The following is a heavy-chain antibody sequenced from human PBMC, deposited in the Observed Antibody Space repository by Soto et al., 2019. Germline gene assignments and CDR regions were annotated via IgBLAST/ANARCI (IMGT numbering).Heavy chain of an antibody. D-gene: IGHD6-13*01. V-gene: IGHV1-69*06. CDR3: ARGGYSSTWSNLLDRSGLDV. CDR1: GGTFSSYA. Sequence: QVQLVQSGAEAKKPGSSVKVSCKTSGGTFSSYAISWVRQAPGQGLEWMGGIVPLFRTTNYAQKFQGRVTITADTSTDTVYMALSGLRSGDTAVYYCARGGYSSTWSNLLDRSGLDVWGQGTTVTVSS. J-gene: IGHJ6*02. CDR2: IVPLFRTT.